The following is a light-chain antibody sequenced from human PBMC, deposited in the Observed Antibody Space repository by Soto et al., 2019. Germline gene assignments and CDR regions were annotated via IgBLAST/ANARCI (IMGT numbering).Light chain of an antibody. J-gene: IGKJ4*01. V-gene: IGKV1-39*01. Sequence: DIQVTHSPSSLSASVVDRVTITFLASQIISSYLNWYQQKPGKAPKLLIYAASSLQSGVPSRFSGSGSGTDFTLTISSLQPEDFATYYCQQYNTYSSLNFGGGTKVDIK. CDR3: QQYNTYSSLN. CDR1: QIISSY. CDR2: AAS.